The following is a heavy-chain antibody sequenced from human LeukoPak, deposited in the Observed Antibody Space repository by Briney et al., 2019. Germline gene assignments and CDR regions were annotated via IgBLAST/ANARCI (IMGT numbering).Heavy chain of an antibody. D-gene: IGHD4-17*01. CDR1: GFTFSSYA. J-gene: IGHJ4*02. CDR2: ISANGSST. Sequence: PGGSLRLSCSASGFTFSSYAMHWVRQAPGKGLEYLSAISANGSSTYYADSVNGRFTISRDNSKNTLYLQMSSLRAEDTAVYYCVRKGYGDYIYDYWGQGTLVTVSS. V-gene: IGHV3-64D*06. CDR3: VRKGYGDYIYDY.